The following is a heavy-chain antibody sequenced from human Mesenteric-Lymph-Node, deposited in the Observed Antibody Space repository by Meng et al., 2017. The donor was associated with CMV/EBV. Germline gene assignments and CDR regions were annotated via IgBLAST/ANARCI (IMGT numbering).Heavy chain of an antibody. CDR2: IHPDGSVT. CDR1: GFTFSSFE. D-gene: IGHD1-1*01. Sequence: GGSLRLSCEASGFTFSSFEMNWVRQAPGQWLVWVADIHPDGSVTAYADSVKGRFTISRDNAKNTLYLQMNNLRAEDTAVYYCVRGTVNWRGVDYWGQGTLVTVSS. V-gene: IGHV3-74*01. CDR3: VRGTVNWRGVDY. J-gene: IGHJ4*02.